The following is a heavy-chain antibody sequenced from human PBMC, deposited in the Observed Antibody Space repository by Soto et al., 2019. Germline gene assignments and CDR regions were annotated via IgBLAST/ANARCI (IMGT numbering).Heavy chain of an antibody. CDR1: GFTFSNAW. Sequence: GGSLRLSCAASGFTFSNAWMNWVRQAPGKGLEWVGRIKSKTDGGTTDYAAPVKGRFTISRDDSKNTLYLQMNSLKTEDTAVYYCTTDKDHHVSDWNYYYYYYGMDVWGQGTTVTVSS. D-gene: IGHD1-7*01. J-gene: IGHJ6*02. CDR2: IKSKTDGGTT. CDR3: TTDKDHHVSDWNYYYYYYGMDV. V-gene: IGHV3-15*07.